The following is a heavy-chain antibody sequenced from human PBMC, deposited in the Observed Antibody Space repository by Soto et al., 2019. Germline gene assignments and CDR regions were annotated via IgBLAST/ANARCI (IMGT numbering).Heavy chain of an antibody. CDR2: IIPVFGTP. CDR3: ARHLYDYVWGSYRH. V-gene: IGHV1-69*13. CDR1: GYIFKNYA. J-gene: IGHJ4*02. D-gene: IGHD3-16*02. Sequence: SVKVSCKSSGYIFKNYAVTWLRQAPGQGLEWMGGIIPVFGTPDYSQKFRGRVTITADEPTSTVYMELRSLTSEDTAVYYCARHLYDYVWGSYRHWGQGTLVTVSS.